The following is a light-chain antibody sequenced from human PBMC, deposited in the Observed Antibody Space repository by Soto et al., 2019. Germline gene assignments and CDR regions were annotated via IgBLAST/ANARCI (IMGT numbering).Light chain of an antibody. CDR2: GTS. J-gene: IGKJ2*01. CDR3: QLYGSSPLYA. Sequence: EIVLTQSPGTLSLSPGERATFSCRTSQTINTEFLAWYQQRPGLAPRLLIHGTSNRATGIPDRFSGSGSGTDFTLTVSELEPEDFAVYYCQLYGSSPLYAFGQGTKLEI. CDR1: QTINTEF. V-gene: IGKV3-20*01.